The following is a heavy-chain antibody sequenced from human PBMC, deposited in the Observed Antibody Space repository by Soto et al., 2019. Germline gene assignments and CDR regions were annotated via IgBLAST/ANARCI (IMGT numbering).Heavy chain of an antibody. J-gene: IGHJ5*02. V-gene: IGHV4-34*01. CDR3: ARAPRSRNWFDP. Sequence: PSETLSLTCAVYGGSFSGYYWSWIRQPPGKGLEWIGEINHSGSTNYNPSLKSRVTISVDTSKNQFSQKLSSVTAADTAVYYCARAPRSRNWFDPWGQGTLVTVSS. CDR1: GGSFSGYY. CDR2: INHSGST.